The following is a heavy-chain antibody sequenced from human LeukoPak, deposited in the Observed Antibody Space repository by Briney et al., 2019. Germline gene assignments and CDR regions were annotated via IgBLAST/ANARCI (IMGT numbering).Heavy chain of an antibody. V-gene: IGHV3-74*01. D-gene: IGHD6-19*01. Sequence: GGSLRLSCAASGFTFSSYWMHWVREAPRKGLVWVSRINSDGSSTSYADSVKGRFTISRDNAKNTLYLQMNSLRAEDTAVYYCARDLGYSSGLDYWGQGTLVTVSS. CDR2: INSDGSST. CDR3: ARDLGYSSGLDY. J-gene: IGHJ4*02. CDR1: GFTFSSYW.